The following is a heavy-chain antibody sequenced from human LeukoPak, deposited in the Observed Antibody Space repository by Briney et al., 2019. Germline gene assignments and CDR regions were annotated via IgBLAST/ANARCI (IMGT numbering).Heavy chain of an antibody. Sequence: ASVKVSCKVSGYTLTELSIRWVRQAPGKGLEWMGSFDPDDGETIYAQKFQGRVTMTEDTFTDTAYMELSSLRSEDTAVYYCATVENKSGKPGPHGGKNCWGQGTLVTVSS. D-gene: IGHD3-10*01. CDR1: GYTLTELS. CDR3: ATVENKSGKPGPHGGKNC. J-gene: IGHJ4*02. V-gene: IGHV1-24*01. CDR2: FDPDDGET.